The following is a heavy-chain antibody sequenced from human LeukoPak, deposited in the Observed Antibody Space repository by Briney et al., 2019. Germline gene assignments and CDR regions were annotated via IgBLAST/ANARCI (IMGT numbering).Heavy chain of an antibody. CDR3: ARDMNYDILTNSWFDP. J-gene: IGHJ5*02. D-gene: IGHD3-9*01. Sequence: GGSLRLSRAASGFTFSSYSMNWVRQAPGKGLEWVSSISSSSSYIYYADSVEGRFTISRDNAKNSLYLQMNSLRAEDTAVYYCARDMNYDILTNSWFDPWGQGTLVTVSS. CDR1: GFTFSSYS. V-gene: IGHV3-21*01. CDR2: ISSSSSYI.